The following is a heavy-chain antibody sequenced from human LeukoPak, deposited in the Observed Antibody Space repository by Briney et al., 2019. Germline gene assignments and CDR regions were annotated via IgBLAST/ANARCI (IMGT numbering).Heavy chain of an antibody. V-gene: IGHV5-51*01. CDR2: IYPGDSDT. CDR3: ARGDGYSYGRIIYAFDI. J-gene: IGHJ3*02. CDR1: GYSFTSYW. D-gene: IGHD5-18*01. Sequence: GESLKISCKGSGYSFTSYWIGWVRQMPGKGLEWMGIIYPGDSDTRYSPSFQGLVTISADKSISTAYLQWSSLKASDTAMYYCARGDGYSYGRIIYAFDIWGQGTMVTVSS.